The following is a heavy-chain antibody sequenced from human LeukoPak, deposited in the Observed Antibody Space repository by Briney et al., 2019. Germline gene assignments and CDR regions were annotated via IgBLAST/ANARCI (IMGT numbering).Heavy chain of an antibody. J-gene: IGHJ5*02. V-gene: IGHV4-59*01. CDR3: ARVHTYYDYVWGSYRLNWFDP. Sequence: SETLSLTCTVSGGSISSYYWSWIRQPPGKGLEWIGYIYYSGSTNYNPSLKSRVTISVDTSKNQFSLKLSSVTAADTAVYYCARVHTYYDYVWGSYRLNWFDPWGQGTLVTVSS. CDR1: GGSISSYY. D-gene: IGHD3-16*02. CDR2: IYYSGST.